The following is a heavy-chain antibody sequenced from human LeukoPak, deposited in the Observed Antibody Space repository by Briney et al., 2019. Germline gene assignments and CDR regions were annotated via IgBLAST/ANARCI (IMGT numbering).Heavy chain of an antibody. CDR3: AREGGSGYYYDAFDI. CDR2: IYYSGST. V-gene: IGHV4-59*01. D-gene: IGHD3-22*01. J-gene: IGHJ3*02. CDR1: GGSISSYY. Sequence: SETLSLTYTVSGGSISSYYWSWIRQPPGKGLEWIGYIYYSGSTNYNPSLKSRVTISVDTSKNQFSLKLSSVTAADTAVYYCAREGGSGYYYDAFDIWGQGTMVTVSS.